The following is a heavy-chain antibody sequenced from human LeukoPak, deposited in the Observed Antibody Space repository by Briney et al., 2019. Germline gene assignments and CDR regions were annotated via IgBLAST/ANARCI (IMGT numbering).Heavy chain of an antibody. V-gene: IGHV3-30-3*01. CDR2: ISYDGSNN. CDR3: ARDRASYYDFWSGPIYYYYGMDV. J-gene: IGHJ6*02. Sequence: GGSLRLSCAASGFTFSSYAMHWVRQAPGKGLEWVAVISYDGSNNYYADSVKGRFTISRDNSKNTLYLQMNSLRAEDTAVYYCARDRASYYDFWSGPIYYYYGMDVWGQGTTVTVSS. CDR1: GFTFSSYA. D-gene: IGHD3-3*01.